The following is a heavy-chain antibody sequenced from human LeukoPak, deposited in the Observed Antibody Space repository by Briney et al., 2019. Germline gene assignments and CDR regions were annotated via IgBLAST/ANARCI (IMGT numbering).Heavy chain of an antibody. Sequence: ASVKVSCKASGYTFTNYHMHWVRQAPGQGLEWMGMINPSGGTTSYAQKFQGRVTMTRDTSTSTVYMELSSLRSEDTAVYYCARDGSSSSGDYWGQGALVAVSS. V-gene: IGHV1-46*01. CDR3: ARDGSSSSGDY. CDR2: INPSGGTT. D-gene: IGHD2-2*01. J-gene: IGHJ4*02. CDR1: GYTFTNYH.